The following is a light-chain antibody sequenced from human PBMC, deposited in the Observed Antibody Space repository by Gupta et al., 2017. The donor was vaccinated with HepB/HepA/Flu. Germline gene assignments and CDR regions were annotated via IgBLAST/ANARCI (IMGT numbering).Light chain of an antibody. Sequence: IVLTQSPGTLSLSPGESATLSCRASQSVSSNFLAWYQQKPGQAPRLLIYGASSRATGIPDRFSGSGSETDFALTISRLDPEDVAVYYCQQYGSSPQTFGQGTKVEIE. J-gene: IGKJ1*01. CDR3: QQYGSSPQT. CDR1: QSVSSNF. CDR2: GAS. V-gene: IGKV3-20*01.